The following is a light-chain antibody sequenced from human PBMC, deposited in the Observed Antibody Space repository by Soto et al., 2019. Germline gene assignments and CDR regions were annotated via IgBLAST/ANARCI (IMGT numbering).Light chain of an antibody. Sequence: QSALTQPPSVSGSPGQSITISCTGNNNDIGTYDFVSWYQQHPGRAPKLLIHDVTTRPSGIPGRFSASKSGLTASLTISGLQPEDEADYYCSSFTCSRIYVFGGGTKVTVL. J-gene: IGLJ1*01. CDR3: SSFTCSRIYV. V-gene: IGLV2-14*01. CDR1: NNDIGTYDF. CDR2: DVT.